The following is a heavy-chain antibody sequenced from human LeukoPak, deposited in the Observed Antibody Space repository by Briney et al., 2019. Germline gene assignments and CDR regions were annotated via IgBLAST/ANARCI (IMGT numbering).Heavy chain of an antibody. J-gene: IGHJ4*02. CDR1: GYTFTSYD. CDR2: MNPNSGNT. CDR3: ASYCSGGSCLFDY. V-gene: IGHV1-8*01. D-gene: IGHD2-15*01. Sequence: ASVKVSCKGSGYTFTSYDINWVRQASGQGREGMGWMNPNSGNTGYAQKFQGRVTMTMNTSISTAYVELSSLRSEGTAVYYCASYCSGGSCLFDYWGQGTLVTVSS.